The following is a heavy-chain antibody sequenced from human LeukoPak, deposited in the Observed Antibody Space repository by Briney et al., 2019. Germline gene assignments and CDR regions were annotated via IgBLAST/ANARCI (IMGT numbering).Heavy chain of an antibody. V-gene: IGHV3-21*01. Sequence: GGSLRLSCAASGFTFSSYSMNWVRQAPGKGLEWVSSISSSSSYIYYADSVKGRFTISRDNAKNSLYLQMNSLRAEDTAVYYCARDHLYYYYVDVWGKGTTVTVSS. CDR3: ARDHLYYYYVDV. CDR2: ISSSSSYI. CDR1: GFTFSSYS. J-gene: IGHJ6*03.